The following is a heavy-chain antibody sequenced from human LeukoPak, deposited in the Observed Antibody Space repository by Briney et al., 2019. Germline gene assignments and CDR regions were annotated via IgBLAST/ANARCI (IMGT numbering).Heavy chain of an antibody. CDR1: GLTVSSDY. CDR2: NYTDGRT. D-gene: IGHD2-15*01. Sequence: PGGSLRLSCAAYGLTVSSDYMTWVRQAPGKGLEWVSVNYTDGRTEYGDSAKGRFTIARDTSKNILYLQMNSLRVEDTAVYFCARGGHCSGGSCSPIGAFDIWGQGALVTVSS. V-gene: IGHV3-53*01. J-gene: IGHJ3*02. CDR3: ARGGHCSGGSCSPIGAFDI.